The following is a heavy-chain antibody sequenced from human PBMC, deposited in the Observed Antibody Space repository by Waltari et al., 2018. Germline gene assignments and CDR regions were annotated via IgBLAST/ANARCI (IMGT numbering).Heavy chain of an antibody. CDR1: GFTFSSYG. D-gene: IGHD3-16*01. Sequence: QVQLVESGGGVVQPGGSLRLSCAASGFTFSSYGMHWVRQAPGKGLEWVAFIRYDGSNKDYADSVKGRFTISRDNSKNTLYLQMNSLRAEDTAVYYCAKEEGHDFEGYYFDYWGQGTLVTVSS. J-gene: IGHJ4*02. CDR3: AKEEGHDFEGYYFDY. V-gene: IGHV3-30*02. CDR2: IRYDGSNK.